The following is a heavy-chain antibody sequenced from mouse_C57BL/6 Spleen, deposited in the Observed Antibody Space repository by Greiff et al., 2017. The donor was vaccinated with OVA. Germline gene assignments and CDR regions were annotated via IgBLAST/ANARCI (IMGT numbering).Heavy chain of an antibody. CDR2: IDPEDGAT. J-gene: IGHJ4*01. CDR3: ASYDYDGAYAMDY. Sequence: VQLQQSGAELVKPGASVKLSCTASGFNIKDYYMHWVKQRTEQGLEWIGRIDPEDGATKYAPNFQGKATITADTSSNTAYLQLSSLTSEDTAVYYCASYDYDGAYAMDYWGQGTSVTVSS. V-gene: IGHV14-2*01. D-gene: IGHD2-4*01. CDR1: GFNIKDYY.